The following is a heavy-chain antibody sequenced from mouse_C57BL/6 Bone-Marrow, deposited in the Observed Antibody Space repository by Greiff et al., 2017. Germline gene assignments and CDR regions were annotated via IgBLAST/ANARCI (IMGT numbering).Heavy chain of an antibody. D-gene: IGHD1-1*01. J-gene: IGHJ4*01. CDR2: IRSKSSNYAT. V-gene: IGHV10-3*01. CDR3: VSPLTTVAPYYAMDY. CDR1: GFTFNTYA. Sequence: EVQGVESGGGLVQPKGSLKLSCAASGFTFNTYAMHWVRQAPGKGLEWVARIRSKSSNYATYYADSVKDRFTISRDDSQSMLYLQMNNLKTEDTAMYYCVSPLTTVAPYYAMDYWGQGTSVTVSS.